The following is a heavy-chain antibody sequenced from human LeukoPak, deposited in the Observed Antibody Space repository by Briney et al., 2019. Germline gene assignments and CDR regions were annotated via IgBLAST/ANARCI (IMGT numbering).Heavy chain of an antibody. J-gene: IGHJ4*02. V-gene: IGHV3-30*18. CDR3: AKELVVRGYFDY. CDR2: ISYDGSNK. D-gene: IGHD2-15*01. CDR1: GFTFSSYG. Sequence: GGSLRLSCAASGFTFSSYGMHWVRQAPGKGLEWVAVISYDGSNKYYADSVKGRFTISRDSSKNTLYLQMNSLRAEDTAVYYCAKELVVRGYFDYWGQGTLVTVSS.